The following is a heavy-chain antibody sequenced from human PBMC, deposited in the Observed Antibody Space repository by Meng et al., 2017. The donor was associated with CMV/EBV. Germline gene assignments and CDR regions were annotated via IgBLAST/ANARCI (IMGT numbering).Heavy chain of an antibody. D-gene: IGHD3-16*01. Sequence: QSEIVESGAEVKKPGASVKVSCKASGYTCTSHGISWVRPGPGQGLEWMGRISAYKGNKNYAQKVQGRVTMTTDTSTSTAYMELGSLRSDDTAVYYCARVGGGNWFDPWGQGTLVTVSS. V-gene: IGHV1-18*01. J-gene: IGHJ5*02. CDR1: GYTCTSHG. CDR2: ISAYKGNK. CDR3: ARVGGGNWFDP.